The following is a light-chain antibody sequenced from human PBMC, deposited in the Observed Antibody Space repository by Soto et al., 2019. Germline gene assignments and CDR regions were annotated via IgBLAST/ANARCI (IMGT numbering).Light chain of an antibody. CDR3: SSYTSSNTLV. CDR1: SSDVGAYNY. Sequence: QSALTQPASVSGSPGQSITISCTGTSSDVGAYNYVSWYQQPPGKAPKLMIFEVSDRPSGVSNRFSGSKSGNTASLTISGLQAEDEADYYCSSYTSSNTLVFGGGTQLTVL. J-gene: IGLJ2*01. V-gene: IGLV2-14*01. CDR2: EVS.